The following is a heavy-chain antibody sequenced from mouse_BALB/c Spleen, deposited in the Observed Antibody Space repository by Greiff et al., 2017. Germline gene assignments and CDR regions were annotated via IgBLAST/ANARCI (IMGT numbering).Heavy chain of an antibody. V-gene: IGHV5-4*02. CDR1: GFTFSDYY. CDR2: ISDGGSYT. J-gene: IGHJ3*01. Sequence: EVKLQESGGGLVKPGGSLKLSCAASGFTFSDYYMYWVRQTPEKRLEWVATISDGGSYTYYPDSVKGRFTISRDNAKNNLYLQMSSLKSEDTAMYYCAREEGYYRYDAFAYGGQGTLVTVSA. CDR3: AREEGYYRYDAFAY. D-gene: IGHD2-14*01.